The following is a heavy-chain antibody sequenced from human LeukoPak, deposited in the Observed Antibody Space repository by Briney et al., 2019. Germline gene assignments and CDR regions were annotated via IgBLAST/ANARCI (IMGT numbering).Heavy chain of an antibody. CDR2: INHSGST. D-gene: IGHD1-26*01. CDR1: GGSFSGYY. V-gene: IGHV4-34*01. CDR3: ARGVSGSYYVA. Sequence: PSETLSLTCAVYGGSFSGYYWSWIRQPPGKGLEWIGEINHSGSTNYNPSLKSRVTISVDTSKNQFSLKLSSVTAADTAVYYCARGVSGSYYVAWGQGTMVTVSS. J-gene: IGHJ3*01.